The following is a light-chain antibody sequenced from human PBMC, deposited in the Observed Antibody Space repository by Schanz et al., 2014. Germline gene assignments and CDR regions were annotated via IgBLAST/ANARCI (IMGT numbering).Light chain of an antibody. Sequence: QSVLTQPPSVSGAPGQRVTVSCTGGSSNIGAGYDVHWYQQLPGTAPRLLMFENKHRPSGVPDRFSGSKSGTSASLAITGLQAEDEADYYCCSYAGSINWVFGGGTKLTVL. V-gene: IGLV1-40*01. CDR1: SSNIGAGYD. CDR3: CSYAGSINWV. J-gene: IGLJ3*02. CDR2: ENK.